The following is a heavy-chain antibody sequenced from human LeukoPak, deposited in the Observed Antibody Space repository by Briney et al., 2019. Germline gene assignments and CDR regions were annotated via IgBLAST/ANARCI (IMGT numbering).Heavy chain of an antibody. V-gene: IGHV4-59*01. CDR3: ARWPWGSTYYFDY. Sequence: SETLSLTCSVSDGSINSYYWNWIRRPPGKGLEWIGYIYYNGNTNYSPSLKSRVTMSVDTSKNLFSLKVSSVTAADTAVYYCARWPWGSTYYFDYWGQGTLVTVSS. CDR1: DGSINSYY. J-gene: IGHJ4*02. CDR2: IYYNGNT. D-gene: IGHD7-27*01.